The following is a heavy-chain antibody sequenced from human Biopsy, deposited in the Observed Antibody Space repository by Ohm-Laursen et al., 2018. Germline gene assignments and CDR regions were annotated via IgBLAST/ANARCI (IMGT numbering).Heavy chain of an antibody. V-gene: IGHV3-74*01. CDR2: IKRDGTTT. D-gene: IGHD4-11*01. CDR3: ARGGLFAYSTFDY. CDR1: GFTFSNYY. J-gene: IGHJ4*02. Sequence: SLRLSCSASGFTFSNYYMHWVRQAPGKGLLWVSRIKRDGTTTDYAESVKGRFTISRDNAKNTLYLQMNSLRAEDTAVYYCARGGLFAYSTFDYWGQGALVTVSS.